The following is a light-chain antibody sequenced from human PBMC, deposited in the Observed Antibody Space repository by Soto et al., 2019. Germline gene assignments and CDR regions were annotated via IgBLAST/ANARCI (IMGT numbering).Light chain of an antibody. V-gene: IGKV1-5*03. CDR2: KAY. CDR3: QPLNPLPFT. J-gene: IGKJ5*01. Sequence: DIQMTQSPSTLYASVGDRVSITCLASQSMSSWVAWYQQKPGIAPKLLIYKAYSLESGVPSRFSGSEYGMDCTLTISSLQPEDFATYQCQPLNPLPFTFGEGKRLEVK. CDR1: QSMSSW.